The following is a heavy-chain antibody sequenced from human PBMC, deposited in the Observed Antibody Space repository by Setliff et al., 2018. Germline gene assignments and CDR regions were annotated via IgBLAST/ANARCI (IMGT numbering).Heavy chain of an antibody. CDR2: IKSEADGGTI. V-gene: IGHV3-15*01. J-gene: IGHJ4*02. CDR3: TTDWSRGDSGNYLRLDY. Sequence: GGSLRLSCLASGFSFSNTKMSWIRQAPGKGLEWVGRIKSEADGGTIEYAAAVNGRFTVSRDDSKNTLFLQMNSLKTEDTALYYCTTDWSRGDSGNYLRLDYWGPGTLVTVSS. CDR1: GFSFSNTK. D-gene: IGHD3-10*01.